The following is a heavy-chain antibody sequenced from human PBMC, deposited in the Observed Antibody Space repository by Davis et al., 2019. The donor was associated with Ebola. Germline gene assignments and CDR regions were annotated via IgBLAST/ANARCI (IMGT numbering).Heavy chain of an antibody. CDR2: IYHSGST. D-gene: IGHD6-19*01. J-gene: IGHJ4*02. Sequence: PSETLSLTCAVSGGSISSGGYSWSWIRQPPGKGLEWIGYIYHSGSTYYNPSLKSRVTISVDTSKNQFSLKLSSVTAADTAVYYCARDLAGWYAAWYYWGQGTLVTVSS. CDR3: ARDLAGWYAAWYY. CDR1: GGSISSGGYS. V-gene: IGHV4-30-2*01.